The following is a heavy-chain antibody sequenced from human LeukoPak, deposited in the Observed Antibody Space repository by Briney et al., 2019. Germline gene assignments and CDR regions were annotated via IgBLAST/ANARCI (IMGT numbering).Heavy chain of an antibody. CDR1: GFTFSNYW. CDR2: IKQDGSEK. Sequence: GGSLRLSRAASGFTFSNYWMSWVRQAPGKGLAWVANIKQDGSEKNYVDSVKGRFTISRDNAKNSLYLQIHSLRAEDTAVYYCARDSSPGYYDYVWGTYPRYWGQGTLVTVSS. CDR3: ARDSSPGYYDYVWGTYPRY. V-gene: IGHV3-7*05. D-gene: IGHD3-16*02. J-gene: IGHJ4*02.